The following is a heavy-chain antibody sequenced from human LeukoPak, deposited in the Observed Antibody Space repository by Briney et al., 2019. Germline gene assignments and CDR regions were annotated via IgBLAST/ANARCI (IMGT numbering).Heavy chain of an antibody. Sequence: SETLSLTCAVYGASFSGSYWRWIRQPPGKGLEWIGEINHSGSTNYNPSLKSRVTISVDTSKQQFSLNLSSVTAADMAVYYCADLVGAVAPMGVWGKGTTVTVSS. CDR3: ADLVGAVAPMGV. V-gene: IGHV4-34*01. J-gene: IGHJ6*03. D-gene: IGHD6-19*01. CDR1: GASFSGSY. CDR2: INHSGST.